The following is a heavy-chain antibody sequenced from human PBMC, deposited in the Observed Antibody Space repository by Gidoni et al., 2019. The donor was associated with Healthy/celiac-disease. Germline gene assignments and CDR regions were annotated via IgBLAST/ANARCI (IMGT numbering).Heavy chain of an antibody. CDR3: AKDQYCGGDCYSELNDYYYYGMDV. D-gene: IGHD2-21*02. CDR2: ISYDGSNK. V-gene: IGHV3-30*18. CDR1: GFTFSSYG. Sequence: QVQLVESGGGVVQPGRSLRLSCAASGFTFSSYGMHWVRQAPGKGLGWVAVISYDGSNKYYADAVKGRFTISRDNSKNTLYLQMNSLRAEDTAVYYCAKDQYCGGDCYSELNDYYYYGMDVWGQGTTVTVSS. J-gene: IGHJ6*02.